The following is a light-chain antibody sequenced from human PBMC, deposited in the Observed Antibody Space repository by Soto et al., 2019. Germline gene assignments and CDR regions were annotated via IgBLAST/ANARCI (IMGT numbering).Light chain of an antibody. CDR2: EVS. CDR3: TSYTSSSTWV. Sequence: QSALTQPASVSGSPGQWITISCTGTSSDVGGYNYVSWYQQHPGKAPKLMIYEVSNRPPGVSNRFSGSKSGNTASLAISGLQAEDEADYYCTSYTSSSTWVFGGGTKLTVL. CDR1: SSDVGGYNY. J-gene: IGLJ3*02. V-gene: IGLV2-14*01.